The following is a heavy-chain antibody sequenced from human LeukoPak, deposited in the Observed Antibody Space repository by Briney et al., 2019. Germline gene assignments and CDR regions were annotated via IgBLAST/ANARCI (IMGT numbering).Heavy chain of an antibody. CDR1: GGSFTYYY. CDR2: INHAGAT. D-gene: IGHD3-10*01. Sequence: ASETLSLTCALYGGSFTYYYWTWIRQSPGKGLEWIGEINHAGATDCNPSLKRRVTISVDTSKNQFSLKLNSVTAADTAVYYCARLNLEYLYSSGPNDYWGQGTLVTVSS. CDR3: ARLNLEYLYSSGPNDY. J-gene: IGHJ4*02. V-gene: IGHV4-34*01.